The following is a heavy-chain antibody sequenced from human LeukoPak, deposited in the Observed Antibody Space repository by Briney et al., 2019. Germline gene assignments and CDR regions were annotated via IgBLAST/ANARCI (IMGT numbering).Heavy chain of an antibody. Sequence: ASVKVSCKASGYTFTGYYIHWVRQAPGQGLEWMGWIHPNSGGTNYAQKFQGRVTMTRDTSISTAYMELSRLRSDDTAVYYCAREVDAAAAYNWFDPWGQGTLVTVSS. V-gene: IGHV1-2*02. CDR3: AREVDAAAAYNWFDP. CDR2: IHPNSGGT. J-gene: IGHJ5*02. CDR1: GYTFTGYY. D-gene: IGHD2-2*01.